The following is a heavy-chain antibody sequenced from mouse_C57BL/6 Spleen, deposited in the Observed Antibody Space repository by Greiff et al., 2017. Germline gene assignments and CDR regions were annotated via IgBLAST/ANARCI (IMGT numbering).Heavy chain of an antibody. CDR2: IDPSDSET. D-gene: IGHD1-1*01. V-gene: IGHV1-52*01. Sequence: QVQLQQPGAELVRPGSSVKLSCKASGYTFTSYWMHWVQQRPIQGLEWIGNIDPSDSETHYNQKVKDKATLTVDKSSSTAYMQLSSLTSEDSAVYYCARRLDYYGSSFYWYFDVWGTGTTVTVSS. J-gene: IGHJ1*03. CDR1: GYTFTSYW. CDR3: ARRLDYYGSSFYWYFDV.